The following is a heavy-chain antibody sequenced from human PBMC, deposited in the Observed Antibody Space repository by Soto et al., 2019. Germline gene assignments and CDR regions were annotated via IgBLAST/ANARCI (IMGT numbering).Heavy chain of an antibody. V-gene: IGHV4-30-4*01. CDR2: IYYTGST. D-gene: IGHD4-17*01. CDR3: ARIHFGDEPSYYYYGMGV. CDR1: GGSFSSGDYY. Sequence: SETLSLTCTVSGGSFSSGDYYWSWVRQPPGKGLEWIGYIYYTGSTFNNPSLKSRVSISIDTSKTQFSLKLSSVTAADTAVYYCARIHFGDEPSYYYYGMGVWRQRTTVTVSS. J-gene: IGHJ6*02.